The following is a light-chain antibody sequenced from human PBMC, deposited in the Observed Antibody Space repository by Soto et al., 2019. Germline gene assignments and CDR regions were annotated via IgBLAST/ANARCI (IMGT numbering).Light chain of an antibody. Sequence: EIVLTQSPATLSLSPGERATLSCRASQSVSSYLAWYQQKPGQAPRLLIYDASNRATGIPARFSGSGSGTDFTLTSSSREPEDFAVYYCQQRSNWPGTFGQGTKVEIK. J-gene: IGKJ1*01. V-gene: IGKV3-11*01. CDR1: QSVSSY. CDR2: DAS. CDR3: QQRSNWPGT.